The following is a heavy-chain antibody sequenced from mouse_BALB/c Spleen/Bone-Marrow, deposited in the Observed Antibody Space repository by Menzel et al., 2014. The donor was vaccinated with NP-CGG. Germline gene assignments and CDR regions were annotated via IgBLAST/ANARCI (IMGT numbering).Heavy chain of an antibody. J-gene: IGHJ1*01. CDR1: GFDFSRYW. D-gene: IGHD1-1*01. CDR2: INPDSSTI. Sequence: EVKLQESGGGLVQPGGSLKLSCAASGFDFSRYWMSWVRQAPGKGLEWIGEINPDSSTISYTPSLKDKFIISRDNAKNTPYLQMSKVRSEDTALYYCARLNYYGNLFVWGAGTTVTVSS. CDR3: ARLNYYGNLFV. V-gene: IGHV4-1*02.